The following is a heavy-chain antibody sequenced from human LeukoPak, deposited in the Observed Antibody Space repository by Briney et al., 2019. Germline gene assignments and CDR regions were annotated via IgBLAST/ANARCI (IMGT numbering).Heavy chain of an antibody. Sequence: PSETLSLTCTVSGAYINIGDYYWSWIRQPPGKGLEWIGYIHYSGSTYYNPSLKSRVTMSVDTSKNQFSLNLSSVTAADTAVYYCARAIETTDDAFDIWGQGTMVTVSS. J-gene: IGHJ3*02. D-gene: IGHD4-17*01. CDR1: GAYINIGDYY. V-gene: IGHV4-30-4*08. CDR3: ARAIETTDDAFDI. CDR2: IHYSGST.